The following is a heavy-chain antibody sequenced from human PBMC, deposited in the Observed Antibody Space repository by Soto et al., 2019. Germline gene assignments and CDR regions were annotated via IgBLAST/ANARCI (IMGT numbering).Heavy chain of an antibody. CDR1: GDSVSGVGFH. J-gene: IGHJ4*02. V-gene: IGHV4-30-4*01. CDR2: IYNGGST. CDR3: ERAPVGLDTISYFDY. D-gene: IGHD3-3*01. Sequence: SETLSLGCTVSGDSVSGVGFHCAWLRLPPVRGREWIGYIYNGGSTYYRPSLESRMHMSLDANRNHYSLRLTSVTAEDTAVYFCERAPVGLDTISYFDYWSRGKLVTVSS.